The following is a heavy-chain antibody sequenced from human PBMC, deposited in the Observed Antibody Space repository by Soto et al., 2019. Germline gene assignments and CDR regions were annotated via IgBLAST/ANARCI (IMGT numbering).Heavy chain of an antibody. D-gene: IGHD2-2*01. Sequence: LRLSCTGSGFTFGDYAMSWSRQAPGKGLEWVGVIRSKAYGETTDYAASVKGRFTILRDDSKSIAYLQMNSLQSEDTGVYYCTRYTYTSRYSYYGMDVWGHGTTVTVSS. CDR2: IRSKAYGETT. J-gene: IGHJ6*02. CDR1: GFTFGDYA. CDR3: TRYTYTSRYSYYGMDV. V-gene: IGHV3-49*03.